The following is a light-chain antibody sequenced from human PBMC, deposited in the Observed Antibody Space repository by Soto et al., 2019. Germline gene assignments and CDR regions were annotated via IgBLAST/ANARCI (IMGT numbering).Light chain of an antibody. J-gene: IGKJ2*01. Sequence: EIVLTQSPGTLSLSPGVRDTLSCRASRSFASSYLAWYQQRPGRAPMLLLYAASNSATGIPDRFSGIGSGTDFTLTTNILDAEDSAVYYCQQYGASPPYTLGQGTKVDIK. CDR1: RSFASSY. CDR2: AAS. V-gene: IGKV3-20*01. CDR3: QQYGASPPYT.